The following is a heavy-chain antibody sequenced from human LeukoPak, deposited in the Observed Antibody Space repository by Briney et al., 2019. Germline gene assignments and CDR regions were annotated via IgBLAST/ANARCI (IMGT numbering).Heavy chain of an antibody. CDR1: GGSISSSGYY. CDR3: ARHEYSGSYYGLSWFDP. V-gene: IGHV4-39*01. Sequence: SETLSLTCTISGGSISSSGYYWGWIRQPPGKGLEWIASIYYSGSTYYNPSLKSRVTISVDTSKNQLSLKLSSLTAADTAVYYCARHEYSGSYYGLSWFDPWGQGTLVTVSS. CDR2: IYYSGST. J-gene: IGHJ5*02. D-gene: IGHD1-26*01.